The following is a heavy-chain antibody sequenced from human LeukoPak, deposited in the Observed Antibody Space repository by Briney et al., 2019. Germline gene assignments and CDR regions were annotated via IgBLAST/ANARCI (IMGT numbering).Heavy chain of an antibody. Sequence: PGGSLRLSCAASGFTFRSYAMHWVRQAPGKGLEWVAVISYDGSNKYYADSVKGRFTISRDNSKNTLYLQMNSLRAEDTAVYYCARDYYYDSSGYYYEYYFDYWGQGTLVTVSS. V-gene: IGHV3-30-3*01. CDR3: ARDYYYDSSGYYYEYYFDY. CDR1: GFTFRSYA. CDR2: ISYDGSNK. J-gene: IGHJ4*02. D-gene: IGHD3-22*01.